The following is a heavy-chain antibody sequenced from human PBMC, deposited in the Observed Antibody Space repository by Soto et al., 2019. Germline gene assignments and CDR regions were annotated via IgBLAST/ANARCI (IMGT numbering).Heavy chain of an antibody. CDR1: GFTFSSYA. D-gene: IGHD4-4*01. CDR2: ISYDGSNK. V-gene: IGHV3-30-3*01. Sequence: GGSLRLSCAASGFTFSSYAMHWVRQAPGKGLEWVAVISYDGSNKYYADSVKGRFTISRDNTKNTLYLQMNSLRAEDTAVYYCARVTLYSNYAPDYWGQGTLVTVSS. CDR3: ARVTLYSNYAPDY. J-gene: IGHJ4*02.